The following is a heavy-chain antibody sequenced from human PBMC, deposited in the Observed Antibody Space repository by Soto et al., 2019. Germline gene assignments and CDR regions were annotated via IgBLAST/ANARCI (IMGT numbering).Heavy chain of an antibody. CDR3: AVQEHAFDI. CDR1: GYTFTGLY. D-gene: IGHD1-1*01. V-gene: IGHV1-2*02. Sequence: ASVKVSCKASGYTFTGLYMHWVRQAPGQGREWMGWINPNSGDTNYVQKFQGRVTMTRDTSISTAYMELSRLRSDDTAVYYCAVQEHAFDIWGQGXMVTV. J-gene: IGHJ3*02. CDR2: INPNSGDT.